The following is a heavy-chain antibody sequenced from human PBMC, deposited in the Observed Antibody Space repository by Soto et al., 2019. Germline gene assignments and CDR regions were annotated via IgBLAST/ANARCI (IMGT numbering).Heavy chain of an antibody. CDR1: GGSFSGYY. D-gene: IGHD2-15*01. V-gene: IGHV4-34*01. Sequence: SETLSLTCAVYGGSFSGYYWRWIRQPPGKGLEWIGEINHSGSTNYNPSLKSRVTISVDTSKNQFSLKLSSVTAADTAVYYCARGVVVAATLFYYYYYMDVWGKGTTVTVSS. CDR3: ARGVVVAATLFYYYYYMDV. CDR2: INHSGST. J-gene: IGHJ6*03.